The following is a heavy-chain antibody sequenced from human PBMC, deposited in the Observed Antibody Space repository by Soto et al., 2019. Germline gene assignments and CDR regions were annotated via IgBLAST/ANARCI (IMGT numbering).Heavy chain of an antibody. CDR2: IYYSGST. D-gene: IGHD2-2*02. Sequence: SSETLSLTCTVSGGSISSGDYYWSWIRQPPGKGLEWIGYIYYSGSTYYNPSLKSRVTISVDTSKNQFSLKLSSVTAADTAVYYCARDPIPDYSYYGMDVWGKGTTVTVSS. J-gene: IGHJ6*04. V-gene: IGHV4-30-4*01. CDR3: ARDPIPDYSYYGMDV. CDR1: GGSISSGDYY.